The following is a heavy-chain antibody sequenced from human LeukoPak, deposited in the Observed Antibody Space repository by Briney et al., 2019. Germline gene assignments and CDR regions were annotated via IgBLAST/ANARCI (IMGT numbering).Heavy chain of an antibody. J-gene: IGHJ4*02. Sequence: ASVKVSCKASGYTSTGYYMHWVRQAPGQGLEWMGWINPNSGGTDYAQKFQGRVTMTRDTSISTAYMELSRLRSDDTAVYYCARGGELYSSGCPFWGQGTLVTVSS. V-gene: IGHV1-2*02. D-gene: IGHD6-19*01. CDR3: ARGGELYSSGCPF. CDR1: GYTSTGYY. CDR2: INPNSGGT.